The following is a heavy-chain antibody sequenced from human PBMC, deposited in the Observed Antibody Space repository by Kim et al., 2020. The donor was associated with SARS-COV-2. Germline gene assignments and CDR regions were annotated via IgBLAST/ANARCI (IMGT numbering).Heavy chain of an antibody. CDR1: GLSFSNSI. J-gene: IGHJ4*01. Sequence: GGSLRLSCAASGLSFSNSIIHWVRQAPGQGLEWVSAMSYDGFSKYYADSLKGQITISRDDSKNMAYLHMTSLRPEDTAVCYCAREGGTSGRCGYFDDWG. CDR2: MSYDGFSK. V-gene: IGHV3-30*04. CDR3: AREGGTSGRCGYFDD. D-gene: IGHD1-26*01.